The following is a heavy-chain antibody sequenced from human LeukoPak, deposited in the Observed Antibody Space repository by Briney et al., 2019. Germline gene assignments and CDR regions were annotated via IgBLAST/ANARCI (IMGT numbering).Heavy chain of an antibody. CDR3: ATHYDTSGYYYFDF. CDR2: ISGTGVTT. J-gene: IGHJ4*02. CDR1: GFTFSSCA. D-gene: IGHD3-22*01. Sequence: GGSLRLSCAASGFTFSSCALTWVRQAPGKGLEWVSTISGTGVTTFYADSVRGRFTISRDNSKNTLYLQMSSLRVEDTAVYYCATHYDTSGYYYFDFWGQGTLVTVSS. V-gene: IGHV3-23*01.